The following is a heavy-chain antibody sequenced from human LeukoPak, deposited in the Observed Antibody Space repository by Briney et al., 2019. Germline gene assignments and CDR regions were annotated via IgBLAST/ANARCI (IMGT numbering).Heavy chain of an antibody. V-gene: IGHV3-21*04. CDR3: AKAGSGGSCYDY. J-gene: IGHJ4*02. D-gene: IGHD2-15*01. CDR1: GFTFSSYS. CDR2: ISSSSSYI. Sequence: GGSLRLSCAASGFTFSSYSMNWVRQAPGKGLEWVSSISSSSSYIYYADSVKGRFTISRDNSKNTLYLQMNSLRAEDTAVYYCAKAGSGGSCYDYWGQGTLVTVSS.